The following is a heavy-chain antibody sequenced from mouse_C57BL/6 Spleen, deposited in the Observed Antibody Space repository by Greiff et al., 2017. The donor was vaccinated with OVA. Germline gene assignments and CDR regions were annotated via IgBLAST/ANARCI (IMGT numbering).Heavy chain of an antibody. J-gene: IGHJ4*01. Sequence: VQLQQSGPELVKPGASVKISCKASGYTFTDYYMNWVKQSHGKSLEWIGDINPNNGGTSYNQKFKGKATLTVDKSSSTAYMELRSLTSEDSAVYYCARQSLPCIPWDYAMDYWGQGTSVTVSS. CDR2: INPNNGGT. D-gene: IGHD5-1-1*01. V-gene: IGHV1-26*01. CDR3: ARQSLPCIPWDYAMDY. CDR1: GYTFTDYY.